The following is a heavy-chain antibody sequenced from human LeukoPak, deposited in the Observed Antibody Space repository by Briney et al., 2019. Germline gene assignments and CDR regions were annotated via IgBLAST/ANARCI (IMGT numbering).Heavy chain of an antibody. CDR2: SSWNCGSI. J-gene: IGHJ3*02. CDR3: AKALTTVVTRGAFDI. V-gene: IGHV3-9*01. CDR1: GFTFDDYA. D-gene: IGHD4-23*01. Sequence: GGSVTVSCAASGFTFDDYAMHWVRQAPGKRLEGVAGSSWNCGSIGYADSVTRRFTISRDNAKTYLYLHMNSLTAEDTASSYCAKALTTVVTRGAFDIWGQGTMVTVSS.